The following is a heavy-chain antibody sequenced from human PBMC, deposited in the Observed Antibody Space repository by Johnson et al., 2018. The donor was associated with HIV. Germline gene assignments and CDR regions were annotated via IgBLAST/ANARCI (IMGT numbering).Heavy chain of an antibody. CDR1: GFTFSSYA. Sequence: QVQLVESGGGVVQPGRSLRLSCAASGFTFSSYAMHWVRQAPGKGLEWVAVISYDGSNKYYADSVKGRFTLSRDNSKNTLYLQMNSLKTEDTAVYYCTTALRGTVTRDGYILDAFDIWGQGTMVTVSS. CDR3: TTALRGTVTRDGYILDAFDI. V-gene: IGHV3-30*04. CDR2: ISYDGSNK. D-gene: IGHD5-24*01. J-gene: IGHJ3*02.